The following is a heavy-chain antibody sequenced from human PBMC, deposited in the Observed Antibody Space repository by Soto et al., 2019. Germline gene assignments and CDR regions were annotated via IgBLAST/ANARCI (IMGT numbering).Heavy chain of an antibody. CDR2: ISHKSSYI. Sequence: PGGSLRLSCAASGFTFSNYAMNWVRQAPGKGLEWVSYISHKSSYIYYADSVKGRFTISRDNAKNSLYLQMNSLRAEDTAVYYCARDGQDIVVVPGNYYYYYGMDVWGQGTTVTVSS. CDR3: ARDGQDIVVVPGNYYYYYGMDV. CDR1: GFTFSNYA. D-gene: IGHD2-2*01. V-gene: IGHV3-21*05. J-gene: IGHJ6*02.